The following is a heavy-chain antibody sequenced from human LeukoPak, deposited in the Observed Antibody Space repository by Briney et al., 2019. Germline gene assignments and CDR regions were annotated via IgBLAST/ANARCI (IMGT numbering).Heavy chain of an antibody. Sequence: SQTLSLTCAISGDSVSSNSAAWNWIRQSPSRGLEWLGRTYYRSKWYNDYAVSVKSRITINPDTSKNQFSLQLNSVTPEDTAVYYCARGGYDSSGYYHEEYYYYGMDVWGLGTTVTVSS. D-gene: IGHD3-22*01. CDR1: GDSVSSNSAA. CDR2: TYYRSKWYN. CDR3: ARGGYDSSGYYHEEYYYYGMDV. J-gene: IGHJ6*02. V-gene: IGHV6-1*01.